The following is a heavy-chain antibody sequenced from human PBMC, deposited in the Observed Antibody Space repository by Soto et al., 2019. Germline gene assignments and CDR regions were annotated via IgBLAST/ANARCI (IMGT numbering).Heavy chain of an antibody. CDR3: AWYSVGITMVRGVYYFDY. CDR1: GGSISSSSYY. V-gene: IGHV4-39*01. CDR2: IYYSGST. J-gene: IGHJ4*02. Sequence: SETLSLTCTVSGGSISSSSYYWGWIRQPPGKGLEWIGSIYYSGSTYYNPSLKSRVTISVDTSKNQFSLKLSSVTAADTAVYYCAWYSVGITMVRGVYYFDYWGQGTLVTVSS. D-gene: IGHD3-10*01.